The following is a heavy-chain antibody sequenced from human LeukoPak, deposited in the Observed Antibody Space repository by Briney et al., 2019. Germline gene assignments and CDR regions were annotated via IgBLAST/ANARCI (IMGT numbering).Heavy chain of an antibody. Sequence: ASVKVSCKASGYTFTGYYMHWVRQAPGQGLEWMGWINPNSGGTNYAQKFQGSVTMTRDTSISTAYMELSRLRSDDTAVYYCARDLEDIVVVPAALNYFDYWGQGTLVTVSS. CDR2: INPNSGGT. J-gene: IGHJ4*02. CDR1: GYTFTGYY. D-gene: IGHD2-2*01. V-gene: IGHV1-2*02. CDR3: ARDLEDIVVVPAALNYFDY.